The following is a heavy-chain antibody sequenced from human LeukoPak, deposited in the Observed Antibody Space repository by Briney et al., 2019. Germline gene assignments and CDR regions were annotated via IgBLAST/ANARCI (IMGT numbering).Heavy chain of an antibody. Sequence: ASVNVSCKASGYTFTSYAMNWVRQAPGQGLEWMGWINTNTGNPTYAQGFTGRFVFSLDTSVSTAYLQISSLKAEDTAVYYCARDGPYYDFWSGYYRLPTYYYYGMDVWGQGTTVTVSS. J-gene: IGHJ6*02. D-gene: IGHD3-3*01. CDR3: ARDGPYYDFWSGYYRLPTYYYYGMDV. V-gene: IGHV7-4-1*02. CDR1: GYTFTSYA. CDR2: INTNTGNP.